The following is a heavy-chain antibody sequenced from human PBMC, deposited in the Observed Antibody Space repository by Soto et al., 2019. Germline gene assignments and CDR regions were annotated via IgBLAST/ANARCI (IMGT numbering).Heavy chain of an antibody. J-gene: IGHJ6*02. V-gene: IGHV3-15*07. CDR3: TAYSRGFRDYYGMDV. CDR1: GFTFNRAW. Sequence: GGSLRLSCAASGFTFNRAWMNWVRQAPGKGLEWVGRIKSKTDGGTTDYAAPVKGRFTISRDDSKNTLYLQMNSLKTEDTAVYYCTAYSRGFRDYYGMDVWGQGTTVTVSS. CDR2: IKSKTDGGTT. D-gene: IGHD6-13*01.